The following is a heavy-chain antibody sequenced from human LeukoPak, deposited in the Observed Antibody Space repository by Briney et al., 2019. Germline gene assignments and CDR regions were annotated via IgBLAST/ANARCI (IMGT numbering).Heavy chain of an antibody. V-gene: IGHV3-30*01. CDR3: AREAIVVAAQYYMDV. Sequence: GGSLRLSCAASGFTFSSYAMHWVRQALGKGLEWVAVISYDGSNKYYADSVKGRFTISRDNSKNTLYLQMNSLRAEDTAVYYCAREAIVVAAQYYMDVWGKGTTVTVSS. J-gene: IGHJ6*03. D-gene: IGHD2-15*01. CDR1: GFTFSSYA. CDR2: ISYDGSNK.